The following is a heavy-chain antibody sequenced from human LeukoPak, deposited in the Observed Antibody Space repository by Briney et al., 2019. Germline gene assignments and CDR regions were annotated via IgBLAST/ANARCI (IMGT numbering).Heavy chain of an antibody. D-gene: IGHD5-12*01. Sequence: PGGSLRLSCAASGFTFSFNSMHWVRQGPGKGLVWVSRIKRDGSGTTYADSVKGRVTISRDNAKNTLYLQMNSLRAEDTAVYYCARDHVAMGSNYYYYGMDVWGQGTTVTVSS. CDR1: GFTFSFNS. J-gene: IGHJ6*02. CDR2: IKRDGSGT. V-gene: IGHV3-74*01. CDR3: ARDHVAMGSNYYYYGMDV.